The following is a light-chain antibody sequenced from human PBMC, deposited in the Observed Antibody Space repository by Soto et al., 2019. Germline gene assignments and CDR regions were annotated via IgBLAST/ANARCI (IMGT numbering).Light chain of an antibody. Sequence: EIVMMQSPATLSVSPGERVTLSCRASQSVSSNLAWYQQKSGQAPRLLIYGASTRATGIPARFSGSGSGTEFTLNISSLQSEDFAIYYCQQYNNWPPVTFGHGTRLEIK. J-gene: IGKJ5*01. CDR3: QQYNNWPPVT. V-gene: IGKV3-15*01. CDR1: QSVSSN. CDR2: GAS.